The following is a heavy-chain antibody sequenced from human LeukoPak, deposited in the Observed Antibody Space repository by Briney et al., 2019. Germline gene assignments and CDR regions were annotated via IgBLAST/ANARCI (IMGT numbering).Heavy chain of an antibody. CDR3: ATIGYSSSWYRDDY. CDR2: INHSGST. J-gene: IGHJ4*02. V-gene: IGHV4-34*01. CDR1: GGSISGSDYY. Sequence: SETLSLTCTVSGGSISGSDYYWTWIRQPPGKGLEWIGEINHSGSTNYNPSLKSRVTISVDTSKNQFSLKLSSVTAADTAMYYCATIGYSSSWYRDDYWGQGTLVTVSS. D-gene: IGHD6-13*01.